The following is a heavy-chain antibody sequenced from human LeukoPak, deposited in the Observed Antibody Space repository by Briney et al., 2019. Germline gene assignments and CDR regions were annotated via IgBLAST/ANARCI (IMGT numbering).Heavy chain of an antibody. D-gene: IGHD3-10*01. V-gene: IGHV3-30*04. Sequence: GGSLRLSCAASGFTFSSYAMHRVRQAPGKGLEWVAVISYDGSNKYYADSVKGRFTISRDNSKNTLSLQMNSLRPEDTAVYYCAKDRGYITYYFDYWGQGTLVTVSS. CDR3: AKDRGYITYYFDY. J-gene: IGHJ4*02. CDR1: GFTFSSYA. CDR2: ISYDGSNK.